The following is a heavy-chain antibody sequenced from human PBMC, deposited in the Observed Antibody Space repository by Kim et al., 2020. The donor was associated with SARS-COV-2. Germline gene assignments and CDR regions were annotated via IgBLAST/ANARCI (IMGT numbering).Heavy chain of an antibody. CDR3: ARELERNLWFHYYYYGMDV. J-gene: IGHJ6*02. CDR1: GFTFSSYE. Sequence: GGSLRLSCAASGFTFSSYEMNWVRQAPGKGLEWVSYISSSGSTIYYADSVKGRFTISRDNAKNSLYLQMNSLRAEDTAVYYCARELERNLWFHYYYYGMDVWGQGTTVTVSS. D-gene: IGHD3-10*01. V-gene: IGHV3-48*03. CDR2: ISSSGSTI.